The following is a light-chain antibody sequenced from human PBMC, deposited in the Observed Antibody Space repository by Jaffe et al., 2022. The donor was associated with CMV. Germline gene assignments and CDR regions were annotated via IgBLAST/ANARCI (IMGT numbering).Light chain of an antibody. CDR1: QSVSTSY. CDR3: QQYGGSPWT. Sequence: EIVLTQSPGTLSLSPGQRATLSCRASQSVSTSYLAWYQQKPGQAPRLVIYAASSRATGVPDRFSGSGSGTDFTLTISRLEPEDFAVYYCQQYGGSPWTFGQGTKVEIK. CDR2: AAS. V-gene: IGKV3-20*01. J-gene: IGKJ1*01.